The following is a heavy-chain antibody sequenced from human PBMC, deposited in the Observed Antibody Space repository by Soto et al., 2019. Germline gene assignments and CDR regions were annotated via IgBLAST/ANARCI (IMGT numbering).Heavy chain of an antibody. V-gene: IGHV4-61*08. CDR2: IYYSGST. Sequence: SATLSLTCSVSAGSVSSGDYYWSWIRQPPGKGLEWIGNIYYSGSTNYNPPLTSRVIISIDTAKNQFSLKLSSVTAADTAVYFCAAYNWNYRFDFWGQGALVTVSS. CDR1: AGSVSSGDYY. J-gene: IGHJ4*02. D-gene: IGHD1-7*01. CDR3: AAYNWNYRFDF.